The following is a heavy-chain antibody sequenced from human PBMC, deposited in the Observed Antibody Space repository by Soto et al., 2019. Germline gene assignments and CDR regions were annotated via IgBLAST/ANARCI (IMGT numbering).Heavy chain of an antibody. CDR3: ARYYYDTSGYYYDY. Sequence: SETLSLTCNVSGDSLSSNYWSWIRQPPGKGLEWIGYIYYNGTTNYNPSLKSRVTMSVGTSKNQFSLKLSSVTAADTAVYYCARYYYDTSGYYYDYWGQGSLVTVSS. J-gene: IGHJ4*02. D-gene: IGHD3-22*01. V-gene: IGHV4-59*13. CDR1: GDSLSSNY. CDR2: IYYNGTT.